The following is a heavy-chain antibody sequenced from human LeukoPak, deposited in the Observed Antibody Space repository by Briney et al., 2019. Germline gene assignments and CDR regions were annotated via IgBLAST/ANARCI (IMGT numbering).Heavy chain of an antibody. J-gene: IGHJ4*02. V-gene: IGHV1-2*06. CDR2: INPNSGGT. Sequence: ASVKVSCKASGYTFTGYYMYWVRQAPGQGLEWMGRINPNSGGTNYAQKFQGRVTMTRDTSISTAYMELSRLKSDDTAVYFCARSVEMANEPGYWGQGTLVTVSS. D-gene: IGHD5-24*01. CDR3: ARSVEMANEPGY. CDR1: GYTFTGYY.